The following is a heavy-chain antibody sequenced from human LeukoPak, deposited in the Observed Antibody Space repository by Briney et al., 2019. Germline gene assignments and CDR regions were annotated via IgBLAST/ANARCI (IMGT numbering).Heavy chain of an antibody. CDR1: GYTFTGYY. J-gene: IGHJ6*03. V-gene: IGHV1-2*02. D-gene: IGHD3-10*01. CDR2: INPNSGGT. Sequence: ASVKVSCKASGYTFTGYYMHWVRQAPGQGLEWMGWINPNSGGTNYAQKFQGRVTMTRDTSISTAYMELSSLSSEDTAVYYCARGNSGRGGWPYYYYYYYMDVWGKGTTVTVSS. CDR3: ARGNSGRGGWPYYYYYYYMDV.